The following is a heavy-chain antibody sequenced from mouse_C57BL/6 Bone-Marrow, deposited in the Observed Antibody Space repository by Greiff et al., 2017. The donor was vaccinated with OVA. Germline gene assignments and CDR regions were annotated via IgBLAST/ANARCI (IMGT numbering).Heavy chain of an antibody. CDR3: TSDGYYYAMDY. CDR1: GFTFSNYW. Sequence: EVQLQESGGGLVQPGGSMKLSCVASGFTFSNYWMNWVRQSPEKGLEWVAQIRLKSDNYATHYAESVKGRFTISRDDSKSSVYLQMNNLRAEDTGIYYCTSDGYYYAMDYWGQGTSVTVSS. D-gene: IGHD2-3*01. CDR2: IRLKSDNYAT. V-gene: IGHV6-3*01. J-gene: IGHJ4*01.